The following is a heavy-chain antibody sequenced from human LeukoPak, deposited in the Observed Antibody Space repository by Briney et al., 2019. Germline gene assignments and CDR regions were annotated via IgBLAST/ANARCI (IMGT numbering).Heavy chain of an antibody. J-gene: IGHJ4*02. D-gene: IGHD3-22*01. CDR1: GFTFTYS. CDR2: ISSSRTTI. V-gene: IGHV3-48*02. CDR3: ARGAYYDSSGYFRKFDL. Sequence: GGSLRLSCVGSGFTFTYSMTWVRQAPGKGLEWISYISSSRTTIYYADSVKGRFAIFRDDAKNSLYLQMNSLRDEDTAVYYCARGAYYDSSGYFRKFDLWGQGTLVTVSS.